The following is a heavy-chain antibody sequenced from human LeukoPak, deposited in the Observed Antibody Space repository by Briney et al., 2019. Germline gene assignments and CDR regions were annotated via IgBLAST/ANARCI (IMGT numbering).Heavy chain of an antibody. D-gene: IGHD2-15*01. V-gene: IGHV3-7*03. CDR1: GFTFSDYW. CDR2: IKPDGREK. J-gene: IGHJ4*02. Sequence: GGSLRLSCAASGFTFSDYWMNCVRQAPGKGLEWVAEIKPDGREKNYVGSVKGRFTISRDNAKNSLYLQMNSLRAEDTAVYYCAKGYCRGGSCNSGYWGQGTLVTVSS. CDR3: AKGYCRGGSCNSGY.